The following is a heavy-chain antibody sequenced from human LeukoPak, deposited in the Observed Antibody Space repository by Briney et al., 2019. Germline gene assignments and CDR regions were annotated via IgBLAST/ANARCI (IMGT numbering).Heavy chain of an antibody. Sequence: PGGSLRLSCEASGLTVSSNYMSWVRQPPGKGLEWVSIIYSGGSTYYADSVKGRFTISRDNSKNTLYLQMNSLRAEDTAVYYCVRGDYGDYTLFDYWGQGTLVTVSS. CDR2: IYSGGST. D-gene: IGHD4-17*01. V-gene: IGHV3-53*01. CDR3: VRGDYGDYTLFDY. CDR1: GLTVSSNY. J-gene: IGHJ4*02.